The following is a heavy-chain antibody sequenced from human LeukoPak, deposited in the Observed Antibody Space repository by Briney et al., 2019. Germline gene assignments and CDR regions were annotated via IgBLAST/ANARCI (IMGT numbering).Heavy chain of an antibody. D-gene: IGHD1-26*01. J-gene: IGHJ4*02. CDR2: THSGGST. Sequence: GGSLRLSCAASGFIVSNNYMNWVRQAPGKGLEWVSVTHSGGSTYYADSVKGRFTISRDNSKNTVNLQMNDLRAEDTAVYYCARSWDARLNFDYWGQGTLVTASS. V-gene: IGHV3-66*02. CDR3: ARSWDARLNFDY. CDR1: GFIVSNNY.